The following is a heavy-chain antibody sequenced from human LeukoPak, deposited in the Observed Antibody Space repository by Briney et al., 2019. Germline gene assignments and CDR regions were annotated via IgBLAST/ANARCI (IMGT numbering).Heavy chain of an antibody. CDR1: GGTFSSYA. V-gene: IGHV1-69*05. D-gene: IGHD1-7*01. CDR2: IIPIFGTA. Sequence: SVKVSCKASGGTFSSYAISWVRQAPGQGLEWMGGIIPIFGTANYAQKFQGRVTITTDESTSTAYMELSSLRSEDTAVYYCAREHRSNWNYGVYWFDPWGQGTLVTVSS. J-gene: IGHJ5*02. CDR3: AREHRSNWNYGVYWFDP.